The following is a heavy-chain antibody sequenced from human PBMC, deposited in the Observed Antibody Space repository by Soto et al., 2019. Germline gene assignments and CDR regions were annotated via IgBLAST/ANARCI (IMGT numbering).Heavy chain of an antibody. CDR3: AKGEEHLALLNGFDP. CDR1: GFTFSRYG. V-gene: IGHV3-30*18. CDR2: ISYDGSDK. Sequence: QVQLVESGGGVVQPGRSLRLSCAASGFTFSRYGMHWVRQAPGKGLEWVAVISYDGSDKYYADSVKGRFTISRDNPKNTLYLQMNSLRAEDTAMYYCAKGEEHLALLNGFDPWGQGTLVTVSS. J-gene: IGHJ5*02.